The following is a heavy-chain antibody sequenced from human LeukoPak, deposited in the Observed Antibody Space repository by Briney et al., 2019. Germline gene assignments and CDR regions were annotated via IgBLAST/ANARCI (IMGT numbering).Heavy chain of an antibody. CDR3: ARHVNGWSENYFDY. V-gene: IGHV4-39*01. CDR2: IYYSGST. J-gene: IGHJ4*02. CDR1: GGSTSSSSYY. Sequence: ASETLSLTCTVSGGSTSSSSYYWGWIRQPPGEGLEWIGSIYYSGSTYYNPSLKSRVTISVDTSKNQFSLNLSSVTAADTAVYYCARHVNGWSENYFDYWGQGTLVTVSS. D-gene: IGHD6-19*01.